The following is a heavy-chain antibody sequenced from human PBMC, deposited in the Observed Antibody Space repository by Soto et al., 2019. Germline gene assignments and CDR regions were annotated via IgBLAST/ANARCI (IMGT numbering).Heavy chain of an antibody. Sequence: SETLSLTCAVSGGSISGSYYYWGWLPQSPGRGPEWIGSVFYTGVTSYNPSLESRVSVSVDTSKNQFSLKVSAVTAADTAVYYCASSQKGYNWNYFDHWGQGALVTVSS. J-gene: IGHJ4*02. CDR3: ASSQKGYNWNYFDH. CDR2: VFYTGVT. D-gene: IGHD1-20*01. CDR1: GGSISGSYYY. V-gene: IGHV4-39*01.